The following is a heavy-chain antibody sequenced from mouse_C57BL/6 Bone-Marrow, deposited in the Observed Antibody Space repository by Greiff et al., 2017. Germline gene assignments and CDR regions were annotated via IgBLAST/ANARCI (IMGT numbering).Heavy chain of an antibody. CDR3: TTWGNWGEGY. J-gene: IGHJ2*01. CDR1: GFNIKDDY. CDR2: IDPENGDT. Sequence: VQLKESGAELVRPGASVKLSCTASGFNIKDDYMHWVKQRPEQGLEWIGWIDPENGDTEYASKFQGKATITADTSSNTAYLQLSSLTSEDTAVYYCTTWGNWGEGYWGKGTTLTVSS. V-gene: IGHV14-4*01. D-gene: IGHD4-1*01.